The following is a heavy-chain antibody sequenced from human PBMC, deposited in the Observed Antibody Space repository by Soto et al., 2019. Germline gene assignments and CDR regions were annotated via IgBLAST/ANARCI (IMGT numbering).Heavy chain of an antibody. D-gene: IGHD1-1*01. Sequence: QVQLVESGGGLVKPGGSLRLSCAASGFTFSDYYMSWIRQAPGKGLEWVSYISSSGSTIYYADSVKGRFTISRDNAKNSLYLQMNRLRAGAPAVYYCARYNTPFCYFEYWGQGTLVTVSS. CDR2: ISSSGSTI. CDR3: ARYNTPFCYFEY. J-gene: IGHJ4*02. V-gene: IGHV3-11*01. CDR1: GFTFSDYY.